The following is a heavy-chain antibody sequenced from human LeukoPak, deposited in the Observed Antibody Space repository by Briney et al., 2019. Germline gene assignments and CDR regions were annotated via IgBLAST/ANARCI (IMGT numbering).Heavy chain of an antibody. CDR1: GGSISSSSYY. D-gene: IGHD5-18*01. J-gene: IGHJ4*02. CDR3: ARVRPPTAMTQIDLFDY. Sequence: LSETLSLTCTVSGGSISSSSYYWGWIRQPPGKGLEWIGSIYYSGSTYYNPSLKSRVTISVDTSKNQFSLKLSSVTAADTAVYYCARVRPPTAMTQIDLFDYWGQGTLVTVSS. CDR2: IYYSGST. V-gene: IGHV4-39*07.